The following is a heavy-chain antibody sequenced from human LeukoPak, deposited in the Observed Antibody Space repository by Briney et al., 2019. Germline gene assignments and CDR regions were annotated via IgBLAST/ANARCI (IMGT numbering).Heavy chain of an antibody. J-gene: IGHJ3*02. CDR1: GGSISSYY. CDR2: IYYSGSI. D-gene: IGHD6-19*01. CDR3: ATRTSGYAFDI. V-gene: IGHV4-59*01. Sequence: SETLSLTCTVSGGSISSYYWSWIRQPPGKGLEWIGHIYYSGSINYNPSLKSRVTMSVDTSKNQFSLKLSSVTAADTAVYYCATRTSGYAFDIWGQGTMVTVSS.